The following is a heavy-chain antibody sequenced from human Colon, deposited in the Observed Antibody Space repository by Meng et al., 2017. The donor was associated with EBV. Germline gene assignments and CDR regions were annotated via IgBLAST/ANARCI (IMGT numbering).Heavy chain of an antibody. V-gene: IGHV4-4*02. J-gene: IGHJ4*02. CDR3: ARDNYITLIQGGGFGY. CDR1: AGSICSVYW. D-gene: IGHD3-10*01. Sequence: ARGGLSPSGTLSLPSAVAAGSICSVYWSSWVRQPPGKGLEWIVEICRTGGTNYNPSLNSRVITSIDKNKNHFSLILKSVTAADTAMEYCARDNYITLIQGGGFGYWGPGTLVTVSS. CDR2: ICRTGGT.